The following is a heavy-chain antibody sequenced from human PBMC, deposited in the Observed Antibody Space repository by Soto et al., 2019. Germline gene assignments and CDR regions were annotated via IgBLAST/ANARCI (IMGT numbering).Heavy chain of an antibody. D-gene: IGHD5-18*01. CDR1: GFSFSIYA. V-gene: IGHV3-30-3*01. CDR2: ISYHGSTE. J-gene: IGHJ3*02. CDR3: ARGYSYGPNWESDALDI. Sequence: QVQLVESGGGVVQPGRSLRLSCAASGFSFSIYAMHWVRQAPGKGLEWVAVISYHGSTEYYGDSVKGRCTISRDNSKNTLYLQMYSLRPEETAIYYCARGYSYGPNWESDALDIWGQGAMVTVSS.